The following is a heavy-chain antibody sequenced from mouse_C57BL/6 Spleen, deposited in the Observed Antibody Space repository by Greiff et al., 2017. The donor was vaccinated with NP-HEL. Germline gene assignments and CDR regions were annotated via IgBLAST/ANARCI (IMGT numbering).Heavy chain of an antibody. J-gene: IGHJ2*01. CDR3: VRLTGTIFDY. V-gene: IGHV10-1*01. Sequence: EVNLVESGGGLVQPKGSLKLSCAASGFSFNTYAMNWVRQAPGKGLEWVARIRSKSNNYATYYADSVKDRFTISRDDSESMLYLQMNNLKTEDTAMYYCVRLTGTIFDYWGQGTTLTVSS. D-gene: IGHD4-1*01. CDR1: GFSFNTYA. CDR2: IRSKSNNYAT.